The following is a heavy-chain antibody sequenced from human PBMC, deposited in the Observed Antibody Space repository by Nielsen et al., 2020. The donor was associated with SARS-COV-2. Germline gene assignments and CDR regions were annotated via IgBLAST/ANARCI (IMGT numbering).Heavy chain of an antibody. CDR3: ARADGDSGGGYYYYYGMDV. D-gene: IGHD4-17*01. Sequence: VRQAPGKGLVWVSRINSDGSNTTYADSVKGRFTISRDNAKNTPFLQMNSLRAEDTAVYYCARADGDSGGGYYYYYGMDVWGQGTTVTVSS. CDR2: INSDGSNT. J-gene: IGHJ6*02. V-gene: IGHV3-74*01.